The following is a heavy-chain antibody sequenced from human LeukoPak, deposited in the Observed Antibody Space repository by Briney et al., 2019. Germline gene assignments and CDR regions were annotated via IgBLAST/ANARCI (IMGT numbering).Heavy chain of an antibody. CDR1: GFTFSSYA. D-gene: IGHD3-22*01. Sequence: GRSLRLSCAASGFTFSSYAMHWVRQAPGKGLEWAAVISYDGSNKYYADSVKGRFTISRDNSKNTLYLQMNSLRAEDTAVYYCARDGYDSSGYYFAYDYWGQGTLVTVSS. CDR2: ISYDGSNK. V-gene: IGHV3-30*04. CDR3: ARDGYDSSGYYFAYDY. J-gene: IGHJ4*02.